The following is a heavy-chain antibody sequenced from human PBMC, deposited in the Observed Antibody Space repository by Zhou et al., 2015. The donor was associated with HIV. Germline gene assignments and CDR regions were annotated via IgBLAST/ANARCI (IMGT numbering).Heavy chain of an antibody. CDR2: IIPIFGTA. V-gene: IGHV1-69*01. Sequence: QVQLVQSGAEVKKPGSSVKVSCKASGGTFSSYAISWVRQAPGQGLEWMGGIIPIFGTANYAQKFQGRVTITADESTSTAYMELSSLRSEDTAVYYCATYYDILTGPTIPYYFDYWGQGTLVTVSS. D-gene: IGHD3-9*01. CDR1: GGTFSSYA. CDR3: ATYYDILTGPTIPYYFDY. J-gene: IGHJ4*02.